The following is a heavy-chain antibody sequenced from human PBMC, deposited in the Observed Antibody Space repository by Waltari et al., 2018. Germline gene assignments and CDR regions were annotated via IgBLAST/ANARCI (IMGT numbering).Heavy chain of an antibody. CDR2: ISSSSSYI. CDR1: GFTFSSYS. Sequence: EVQLVESGGGLVKPGGSLRLSCAASGFTFSSYSMTWVRQAPGKGLEWVSSISSSSSYIYYADSVKGRFTISRDNAKNSLYLQMNSLRAEDTAVYYCARVPDYDSSGYYYVGFDYWGQGTLVTVSS. D-gene: IGHD3-22*01. V-gene: IGHV3-21*01. CDR3: ARVPDYDSSGYYYVGFDY. J-gene: IGHJ4*02.